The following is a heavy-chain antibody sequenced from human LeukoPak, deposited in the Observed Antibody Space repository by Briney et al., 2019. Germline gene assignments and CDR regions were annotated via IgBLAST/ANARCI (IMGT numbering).Heavy chain of an antibody. CDR1: GYSFTNFD. D-gene: IGHD6-19*01. V-gene: IGHV1-8*01. Sequence: GASVKVSCKASGYSFTNFDINWVRLATGQGLEWMGWMNPNSGNKGYAQRFQGRVTMTMNTSITTAYMELSSLRSEDTAVYYCARGPQWRGDYYYMDVWGRGTTVTVSS. J-gene: IGHJ6*03. CDR3: ARGPQWRGDYYYMDV. CDR2: MNPNSGNK.